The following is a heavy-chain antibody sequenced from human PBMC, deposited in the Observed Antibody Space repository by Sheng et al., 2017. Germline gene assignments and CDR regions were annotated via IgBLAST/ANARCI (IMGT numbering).Heavy chain of an antibody. CDR3: AKGTSRSVVVTATDY. CDR2: IGAIDGST. J-gene: IGHJ4*01. CDR1: GFPFIRYA. V-gene: IGHV3-23*01. Sequence: EVQLLESGGGLIQPGGSLRLSCAASGFPFIRYAMAWVRQAPGKGLEWVSSIGAIDGSTYYADPVKGRFTISRDNSKNMVYLQMYSLRAEDTAVYYCAKGTSRSVVVTATDYWG. D-gene: IGHD2-21*02.